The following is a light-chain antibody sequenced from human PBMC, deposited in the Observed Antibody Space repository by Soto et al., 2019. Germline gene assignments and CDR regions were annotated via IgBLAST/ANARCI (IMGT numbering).Light chain of an antibody. CDR1: SSDVGGYNY. V-gene: IGLV2-14*01. CDR2: DVS. CDR3: SSYTSSSTLV. Sequence: LTLPASVSGSPGQSITISCTGTSSDVGGYNYVSWYQQHPGKAPKLMIYDVSNRPSGVSNRFSGSKSGNTASLTISGLQAEDEADYYCSSYTSSSTLVFGGGTQLTVL. J-gene: IGLJ2*01.